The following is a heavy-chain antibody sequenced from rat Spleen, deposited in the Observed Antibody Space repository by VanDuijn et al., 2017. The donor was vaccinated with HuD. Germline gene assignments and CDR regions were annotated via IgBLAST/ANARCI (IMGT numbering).Heavy chain of an antibody. J-gene: IGHJ2*01. CDR1: GHSITSSYR. CDR2: IDSAGST. CDR3: ARGKYNSGYFDY. D-gene: IGHD4-3*01. Sequence: EVQLQESGPGLVKPSQSLSLTCSVTGHSITSSYRWNWIRKFPGNKLELMGYIDSAGSTNYNPSLKSRISITRDTSKNQFFLQVNSVTTEDTATYYCARGKYNSGYFDYWGQGVMVTVSS. V-gene: IGHV3-3*01.